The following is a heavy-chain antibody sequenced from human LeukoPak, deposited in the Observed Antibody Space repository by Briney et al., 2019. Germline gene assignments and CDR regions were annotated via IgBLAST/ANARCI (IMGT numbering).Heavy chain of an antibody. CDR3: ARGLRIVVVPAATSFWFDP. D-gene: IGHD2-2*01. J-gene: IGHJ5*02. V-gene: IGHV1-8*02. CDR1: GYTFTNYD. Sequence: ASVKVSCKASGYTFTNYDINWVRQATGQGLEWMGWMNPNSGNAGYAQRFQGRVTITRNTSISTAYMELSSLQPEDTAVYYCARGLRIVVVPAATSFWFDPWGQGTLVTVSS. CDR2: MNPNSGNA.